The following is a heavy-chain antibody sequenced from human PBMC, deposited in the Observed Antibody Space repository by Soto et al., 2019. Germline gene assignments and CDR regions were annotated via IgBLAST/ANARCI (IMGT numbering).Heavy chain of an antibody. D-gene: IGHD6-19*01. CDR1: GFTFSSYA. V-gene: IGHV3-64*01. CDR2: ISSNGGST. CDR3: ATVPGSGWSAFDI. Sequence: GGSLRLSCAASGFTFSSYAMHWVRQAPGKGLEYVSAISSNGGSTYYANSVKGRFTISRDNSKNTLYLQMGSLRAEDMAVYYSATVPGSGWSAFDIWGQGTMVTVSS. J-gene: IGHJ3*02.